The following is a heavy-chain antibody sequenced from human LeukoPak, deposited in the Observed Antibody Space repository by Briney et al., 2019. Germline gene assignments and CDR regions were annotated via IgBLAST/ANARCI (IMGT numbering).Heavy chain of an antibody. CDR3: ARDPGAPQGWFDP. CDR1: GGSISSGDYY. D-gene: IGHD3-10*01. Sequence: PSETLSLTCTVSGGSISSGDYYWSWIRQPPGKGLEWIGYIYYSGSTYYNPSLKSRVTISVDTSKNQFSRKLSSVTAADTAVYYCARDPGAPQGWFDPWGQGTLVTVS. CDR2: IYYSGST. V-gene: IGHV4-30-4*01. J-gene: IGHJ5*02.